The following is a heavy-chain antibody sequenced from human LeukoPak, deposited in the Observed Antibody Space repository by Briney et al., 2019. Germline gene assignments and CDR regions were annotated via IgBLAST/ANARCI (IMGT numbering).Heavy chain of an antibody. CDR2: VFHSGST. Sequence: SETLSLTCSVSGDSISTNEWWSWVRQPPGKGLEWIGEVFHSGSTNYNPSLKSRVTISVDTSKNQFSLKLSSVTAADTAVYYCARAHPIDYWGQGTLVTVPS. V-gene: IGHV4-4*02. CDR1: GDSISTNEW. J-gene: IGHJ4*02. CDR3: ARAHPIDY.